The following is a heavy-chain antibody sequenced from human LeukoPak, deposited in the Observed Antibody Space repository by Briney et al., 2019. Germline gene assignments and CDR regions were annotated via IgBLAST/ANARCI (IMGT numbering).Heavy chain of an antibody. Sequence: ASVKVSCKASGYTFTGYYMHWVRQAPGQGPEWMGRINPNSGGTNYAQKFQGRVTMTRDTSISTAYMELSRLRSDDTAVYYCARGSRIGYGNFDYWGQGTLVTVSS. CDR3: ARGSRIGYGNFDY. D-gene: IGHD6-13*01. J-gene: IGHJ4*02. V-gene: IGHV1-2*06. CDR1: GYTFTGYY. CDR2: INPNSGGT.